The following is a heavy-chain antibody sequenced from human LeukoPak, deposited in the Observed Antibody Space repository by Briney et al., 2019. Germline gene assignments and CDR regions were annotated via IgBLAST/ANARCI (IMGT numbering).Heavy chain of an antibody. CDR1: GYTLTELS. Sequence: ASVKVSCKVSGYTLTELSMHWVRQAPGKGLEWMGGFDPEDDETIYAQKFRGRVTMTEDTSTDTAYMELSSLGSEDTAVYYCGTVLELHYGDYKGGFDIWGQGTMVTVSS. CDR2: FDPEDDET. J-gene: IGHJ3*02. D-gene: IGHD4-17*01. CDR3: GTVLELHYGDYKGGFDI. V-gene: IGHV1-24*01.